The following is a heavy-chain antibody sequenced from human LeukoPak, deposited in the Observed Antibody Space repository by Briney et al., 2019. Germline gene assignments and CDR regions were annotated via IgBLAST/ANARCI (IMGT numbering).Heavy chain of an antibody. CDR2: INPSGGGT. CDR3: ARAPHSSAGDNFDY. D-gene: IGHD2-15*01. J-gene: IGHJ4*02. CDR1: GYTFTSFH. V-gene: IGHV1-46*01. Sequence: ASVKVSCKASGYTFTSFHMHWVRQAPGQGLEWMGIINPSGGGTSYPQKFQGRVTMTRDTSTSTVYMELSSLRSEDTAVYYCARAPHSSAGDNFDYWGQGTLVIVSS.